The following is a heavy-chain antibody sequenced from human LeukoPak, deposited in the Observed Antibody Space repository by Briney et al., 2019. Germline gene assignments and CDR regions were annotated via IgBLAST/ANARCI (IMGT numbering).Heavy chain of an antibody. CDR3: ASDPHHASRMDV. D-gene: IGHD1-14*01. J-gene: IGHJ6*02. Sequence: QSGGSLRFSCAAYGFTFSNYWMNWVRQAPGKGLEWVANIKQDGSEQYYVDSVKGRFTISRDNAKNSLYLQMNSLRAEDTAVYYCASDPHHASRMDVWGQGTTVTVSS. V-gene: IGHV3-7*01. CDR1: GFTFSNYW. CDR2: IKQDGSEQ.